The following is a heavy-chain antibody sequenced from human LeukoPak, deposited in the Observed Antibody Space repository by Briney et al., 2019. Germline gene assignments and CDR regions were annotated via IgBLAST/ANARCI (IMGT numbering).Heavy chain of an antibody. CDR3: AKSHGSGSGSYHN. Sequence: GGSLRLSCAASGFTFGTYAMSWVRQAPGKGLEWVSGISGTGDFTYYADSVKGRFTISRDNFKNTLYLQMNSLRAEDTAVYYCAKSHGSGSGSYHNWGQGTLVTVSS. V-gene: IGHV3-23*01. CDR2: ISGTGDFT. J-gene: IGHJ4*02. CDR1: GFTFGTYA. D-gene: IGHD3-10*01.